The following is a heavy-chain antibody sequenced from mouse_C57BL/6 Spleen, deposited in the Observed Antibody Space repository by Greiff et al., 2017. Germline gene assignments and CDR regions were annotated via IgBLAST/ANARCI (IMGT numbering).Heavy chain of an antibody. J-gene: IGHJ2*01. CDR3: ARTVPFDD. V-gene: IGHV5-9*01. CDR2: ISGGGGNT. CDR1: GFTFSSYT. D-gene: IGHD1-1*01. Sequence: EVKLVESGGGLVKPGGSLKLSCAASGFTFSSYTMSWVRQTPEKRLEWVATISGGGGNTYYPDSVKGRFTISRDNAKITLYLQMSGLRSEDTALYYCARTVPFDDWGQGTTLTVSS.